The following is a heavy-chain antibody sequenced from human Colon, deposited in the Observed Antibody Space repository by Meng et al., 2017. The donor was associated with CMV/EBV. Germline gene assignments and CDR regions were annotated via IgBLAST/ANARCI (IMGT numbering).Heavy chain of an antibody. CDR3: ARAAAAGEYYFDY. CDR2: IYYSGST. J-gene: IGHJ4*02. CDR1: GVSISICSYY. D-gene: IGHD6-13*01. Sequence: GVVTSSETLSLTCTVSGVSISICSYYWGGIRPPPGKGLEWIGSIYYSGSTYYNPSLKNRVTISVDTSKNQFSLKLSSVTAADTAVYYCARAAAAGEYYFDYWGQGTLVTVSS. V-gene: IGHV4-39*07.